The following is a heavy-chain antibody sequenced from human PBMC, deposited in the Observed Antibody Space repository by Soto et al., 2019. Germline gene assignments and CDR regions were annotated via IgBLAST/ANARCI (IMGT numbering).Heavy chain of an antibody. V-gene: IGHV4-4*02. CDR1: GGSFTSNNW. Sequence: SETLSLTCAVSGGSFTSNNWWTWVRQPPGQGLEWIGEIYRTGSTNYSPSLKSRVTISLDKPENQFSLKVTSLTAADTAVYYCASRDPGTSVDYWGQGTLVTVSS. CDR3: ASRDPGTSVDY. D-gene: IGHD1-7*01. J-gene: IGHJ4*02. CDR2: IYRTGST.